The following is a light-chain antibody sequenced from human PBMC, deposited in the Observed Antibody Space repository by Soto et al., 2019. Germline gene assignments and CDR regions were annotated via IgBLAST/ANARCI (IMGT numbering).Light chain of an antibody. J-gene: IGKJ1*01. Sequence: EIVMTQSPATLSVSPGERATLSCRASQSVSNNLAWYQKKPGQAPRLLIYGASTRATGIPARFSGSGSGTCLALAISSLLYEVFAVYYYHRYNVLGTF. CDR3: HRYNVLGT. CDR2: GAS. CDR1: QSVSNN. V-gene: IGKV3-15*01.